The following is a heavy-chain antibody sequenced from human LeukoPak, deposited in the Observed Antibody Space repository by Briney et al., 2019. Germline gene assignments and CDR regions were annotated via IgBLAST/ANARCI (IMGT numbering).Heavy chain of an antibody. D-gene: IGHD3-10*01. Sequence: SQTLSLTCTLSAASISSSSYYCGWLRQPPGKGLEGIGTIYYSGYTYYNPSLKRRVTISVDTYKNQYSLKLSSVTAADPAVYYCAKHYMGSSYNRGLDYWGQGTLVTVSS. V-gene: IGHV4-39*01. CDR1: AASISSSSYY. CDR3: AKHYMGSSYNRGLDY. J-gene: IGHJ4*02. CDR2: IYYSGYT.